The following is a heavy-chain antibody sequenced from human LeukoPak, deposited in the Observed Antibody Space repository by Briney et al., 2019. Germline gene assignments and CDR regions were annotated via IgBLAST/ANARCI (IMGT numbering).Heavy chain of an antibody. D-gene: IGHD3-10*01. CDR3: ARSSSPYGSGSYPQGY. J-gene: IGHJ4*02. V-gene: IGHV3-48*03. Sequence: GGSLRLSCTASGFTFSSYEMNWVRQAPGKGLEWVSYISSSGSTIYYADSVKGRFTISRDNAKNSLYLQMNSLRAEDTAVYYCARSSSPYGSGSYPQGYWGQGTLVTVSS. CDR1: GFTFSSYE. CDR2: ISSSGSTI.